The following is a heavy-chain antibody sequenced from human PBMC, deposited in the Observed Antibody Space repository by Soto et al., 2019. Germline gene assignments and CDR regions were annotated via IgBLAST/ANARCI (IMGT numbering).Heavy chain of an antibody. CDR2: INSDGSTV. V-gene: IGHV3-48*03. Sequence: GGSLRLSCAAPGFTFSSYEMNWVRQAPGKGLEWVSYINSDGSTVYYADSVKGRFTISRDNAKNSLYLQMNSLRAEDTAVYYCARDSRTYSGNIRQLSYWGQRTLVTVSA. CDR3: ARDSRTYSGNIRQLSY. CDR1: GFTFSSYE. J-gene: IGHJ1*01. D-gene: IGHD1-26*01.